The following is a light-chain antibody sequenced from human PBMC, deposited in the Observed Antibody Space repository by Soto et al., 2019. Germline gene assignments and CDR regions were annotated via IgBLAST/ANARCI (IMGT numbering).Light chain of an antibody. V-gene: IGLV2-14*02. CDR1: SSDVGSYNL. CDR3: RSFAGSNIWV. Sequence: QSALTQPASVSGSPGQSITISCTGTSSDVGSYNLVSWYQQHPGKAPKLMIYEGSKRPSGVSNRFSGSKSGNTASLTVSGLQAEDEADYYCRSFAGSNIWVFGGGTQLTVL. J-gene: IGLJ3*02. CDR2: EGS.